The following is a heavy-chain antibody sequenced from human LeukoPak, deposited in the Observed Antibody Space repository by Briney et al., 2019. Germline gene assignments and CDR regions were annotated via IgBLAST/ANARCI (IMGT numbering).Heavy chain of an antibody. CDR1: GYTFTSYA. Sequence: GASVKVSCKASGYTFTSYAMNWVRQAPGQGLEWMGWINPNSGGTNYAQKFQGRVTMTRDTSISTAYMELSRLRSDDTAVYYCARDLVAGTGNWFDPWGQGTLVTVSS. V-gene: IGHV1-2*02. CDR3: ARDLVAGTGNWFDP. CDR2: INPNSGGT. J-gene: IGHJ5*02. D-gene: IGHD6-19*01.